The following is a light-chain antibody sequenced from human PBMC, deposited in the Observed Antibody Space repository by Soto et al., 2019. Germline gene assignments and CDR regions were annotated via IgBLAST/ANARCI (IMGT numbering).Light chain of an antibody. J-gene: IGKJ4*01. CDR1: QSVSSSY. Sequence: EIVLTQSPGTLSFSPGERATLSCRASQSVSSSYLAWYQQKPGQAPRLLIYGASSRATGIPDRFSGSGSGTVFAITIRRREPEDCAVYYCRQYGSSPLTFGGGTKVEIK. V-gene: IGKV3-20*01. CDR2: GAS. CDR3: RQYGSSPLT.